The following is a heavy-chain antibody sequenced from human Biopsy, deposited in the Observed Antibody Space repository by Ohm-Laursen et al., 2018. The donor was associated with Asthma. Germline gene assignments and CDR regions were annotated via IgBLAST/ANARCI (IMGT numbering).Heavy chain of an antibody. CDR3: ARKAGSCISRTCYSLDF. CDR2: INSVFGTT. D-gene: IGHD2-2*01. CDR1: GGTFNTYV. J-gene: IGHJ4*02. V-gene: IGHV1-69*13. Sequence: ASVKVSCNSLGGTFNTYVIGWVRQAPGHGLEWMGGINSVFGTTTYPQKFQDRVTITADDSTSTVYMELSSLRSEDTAVYYCARKAGSCISRTCYSLDFWGQGTLVTVSS.